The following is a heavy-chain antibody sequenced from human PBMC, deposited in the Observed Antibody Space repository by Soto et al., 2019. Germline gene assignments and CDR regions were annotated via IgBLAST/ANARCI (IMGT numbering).Heavy chain of an antibody. V-gene: IGHV3-11*06. CDR3: ARDPTGDILTGYYSKYGMDV. CDR2: ISSSSSYT. CDR1: GFTFSDYY. Sequence: PGGSLRLSCAASGFTFSDYYMSWIRQAPGKXLEWVSYISSSSSYTNYADSVKGRFTISRDNAKNSLYLQMNSLRAEDTAVYHCARDPTGDILTGYYSKYGMDVWGQGTTVTVSS. J-gene: IGHJ6*02. D-gene: IGHD3-9*01.